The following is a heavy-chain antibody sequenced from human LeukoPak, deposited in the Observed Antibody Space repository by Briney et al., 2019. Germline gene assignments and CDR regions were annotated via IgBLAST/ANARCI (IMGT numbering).Heavy chain of an antibody. V-gene: IGHV4-31*03. J-gene: IGHJ4*02. CDR1: GGSISSGGYY. CDR3: AREVGGIAARPGYFDY. D-gene: IGHD6-6*01. CDR2: IYYSGST. Sequence: SETLSLTCTVSGGSISSGGYYWSWIRQHPGKGLEWIGYIYYSGSTYYNPSLKGRVTISVDTSKNQFSLKLSSVTAADTAVYYCAREVGGIAARPGYFDYWGQGTLVTVSS.